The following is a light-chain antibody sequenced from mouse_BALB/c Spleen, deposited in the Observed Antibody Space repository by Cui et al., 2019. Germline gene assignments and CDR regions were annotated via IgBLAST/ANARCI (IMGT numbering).Light chain of an antibody. CDR2: SAS. CDR1: QNVGTN. V-gene: IGKV6-15*01. Sequence: DIVMTHTQKFMSTSVGDTVSVTCKASQNVGTNVAWYQQKPGKSPKVLIYSASYRYSGVPDRFTGSGSGTDFTLTISNVQSEDLAEYYCQQYNSYPLTFGAGTKLELK. CDR3: QQYNSYPLT. J-gene: IGKJ5*01.